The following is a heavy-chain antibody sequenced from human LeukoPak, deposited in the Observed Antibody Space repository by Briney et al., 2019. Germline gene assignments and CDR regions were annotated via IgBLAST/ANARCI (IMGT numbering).Heavy chain of an antibody. CDR2: IYYSGST. CDR1: GGSISSYY. Sequence: PSETLSLTCTVSGGSISSYYWSWIRQPPGKGLEWIGYIYYSGSTNYNPSLKSRVTISVDRSKNQFSLKLSSVTAADTAVYYCAWYYYGSGSYDRDYWGQGTLVTVSS. D-gene: IGHD3-10*01. CDR3: AWYYYGSGSYDRDY. J-gene: IGHJ4*02. V-gene: IGHV4-59*12.